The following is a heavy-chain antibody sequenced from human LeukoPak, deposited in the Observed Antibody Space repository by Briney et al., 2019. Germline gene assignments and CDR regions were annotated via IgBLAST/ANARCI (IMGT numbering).Heavy chain of an antibody. CDR3: AKTEWELPSAEFFQH. Sequence: GGSLRLSCAASGFTFSSYSMNWVRQAPGKGLEWVSSISSSSYIYYADSVKGRFTISRDNAKNSLYLQMNSLRAEDTAVYYCAKTEWELPSAEFFQHWGQGTLVTVSS. V-gene: IGHV3-21*04. CDR2: ISSSSYI. J-gene: IGHJ1*01. CDR1: GFTFSSYS. D-gene: IGHD1-26*01.